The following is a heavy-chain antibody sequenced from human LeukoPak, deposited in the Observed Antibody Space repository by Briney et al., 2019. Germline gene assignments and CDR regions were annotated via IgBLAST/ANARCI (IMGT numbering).Heavy chain of an antibody. V-gene: IGHV1-46*01. Sequence: ASVKVSCKASGYTFTSYYMHWVRQAPGQGLEWMGIINPSGGSTSYAQKFQGRVTMTRDTSTSTVYMGLSSLRSEDTAVYYCARDPVDWLVRYYYGMDVWGQGTTVTVSS. J-gene: IGHJ6*02. CDR2: INPSGGST. D-gene: IGHD3-9*01. CDR1: GYTFTSYY. CDR3: ARDPVDWLVRYYYGMDV.